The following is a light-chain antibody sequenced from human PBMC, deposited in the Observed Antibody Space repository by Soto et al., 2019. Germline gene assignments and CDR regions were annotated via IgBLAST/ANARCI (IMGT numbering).Light chain of an antibody. CDR2: EVS. Sequence: QSALTQPASVSGSPGQSITISCTGTSSDVGGYNYVSWYQQHPGKAPKLMIYEVSNRPSGVSNRFSDSKSGNTASLTISGLQAEDGADYYCSSFTSINTWVFGGGTKFTVL. J-gene: IGLJ3*02. V-gene: IGLV2-14*01. CDR3: SSFTSINTWV. CDR1: SSDVGGYNY.